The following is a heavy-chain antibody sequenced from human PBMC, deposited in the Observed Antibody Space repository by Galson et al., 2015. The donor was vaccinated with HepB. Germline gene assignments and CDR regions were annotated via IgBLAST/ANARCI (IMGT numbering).Heavy chain of an antibody. V-gene: IGHV4-59*01. D-gene: IGHD2-21*02. J-gene: IGHJ4*02. Sequence: ETLSLTCTVSGGSISSYYWSWIRQPPGKGLEWIGYIYYSGSTNYNPSLKSRVTISVDTSKNQFSLKLSSVTAADTAVYYCARVEEVVVTAILSWGYFDYWGQGTLVTVSS. CDR3: ARVEEVVVTAILSWGYFDY. CDR1: GGSISSYY. CDR2: IYYSGST.